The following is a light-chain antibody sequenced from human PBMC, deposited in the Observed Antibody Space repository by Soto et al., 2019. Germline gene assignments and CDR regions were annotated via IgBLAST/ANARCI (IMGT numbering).Light chain of an antibody. CDR1: SSDVGSYNF. V-gene: IGLV2-23*02. J-gene: IGLJ3*02. CDR3: CSYAGSSTWV. CDR2: EVI. Sequence: QSALTQPASVSGSPGQSITISCTGTSSDVGSYNFVTWYQQHPGKAPKFMIYEVIKRPSGVSNRFSGSKSGNTASLTISGLQAEDEADYYCCSYAGSSTWVFGGGTQLTVL.